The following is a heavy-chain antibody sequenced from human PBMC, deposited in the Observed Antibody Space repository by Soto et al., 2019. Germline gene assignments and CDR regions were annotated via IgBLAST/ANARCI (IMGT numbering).Heavy chain of an antibody. CDR1: GYTFSSYY. D-gene: IGHD3-9*01. J-gene: IGHJ4*02. Sequence: QVQLVQSGAEVKKPGASVKVSCKASGYTFSSYYIHWVRQAPGQGLAWIGIINPNGGSTNYAQNFTGRHAVTRDTSTATVYMDLSALTSDDTAMYYCARGLGLGYCWGQGTLVTVSS. V-gene: IGHV1-46*01. CDR2: INPNGGST. CDR3: ARGLGLGYC.